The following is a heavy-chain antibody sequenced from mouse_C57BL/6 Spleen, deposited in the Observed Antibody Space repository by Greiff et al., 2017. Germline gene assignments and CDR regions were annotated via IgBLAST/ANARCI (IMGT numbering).Heavy chain of an antibody. CDR3: ARYHYDYDEDAMDY. CDR2: INPNNGGT. V-gene: IGHV1-26*01. D-gene: IGHD2-4*01. CDR1: GYTFTDYY. J-gene: IGHJ4*01. Sequence: EVQLQQSGPELVKPGASVKISCKASGYTFTDYYMNWVKQSHGKSLEWIGDINPNNGGTSYNQKFKGKATLTVDKSSSTAYMELRSLTSEDSAVYYCARYHYDYDEDAMDYWGQGTSVTVSS.